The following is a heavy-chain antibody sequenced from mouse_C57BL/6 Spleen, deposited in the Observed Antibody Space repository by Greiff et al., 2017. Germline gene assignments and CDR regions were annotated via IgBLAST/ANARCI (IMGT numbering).Heavy chain of an antibody. CDR1: GYTFTSYW. Sequence: QVQLQQPGAELVRPGSSVKLSCKASGYTFTSYWMHWVKQRPIQGLEWIGNIDPSDSETHYNQKFKDKATLTVDKSSSTAYMQLSSLTSEDSAVYYCEREAYDRAMDYWGQGTSVTVSS. J-gene: IGHJ4*01. V-gene: IGHV1-52*01. CDR2: IDPSDSET. CDR3: EREAYDRAMDY. D-gene: IGHD2-3*01.